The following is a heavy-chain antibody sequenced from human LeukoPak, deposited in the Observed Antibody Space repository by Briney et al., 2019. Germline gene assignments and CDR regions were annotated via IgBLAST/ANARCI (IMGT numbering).Heavy chain of an antibody. J-gene: IGHJ5*02. V-gene: IGHV1-24*01. Sequence: ASVKVSCKVSGYTLTELSMHWVRQAPGKGLEWMGGFDPEDGETIYAQKFQGRVTMTEDTSTDTAYTELSSLRSEDTAVYYCATAKPRLNWFDPWGQGTLVTVSS. CDR3: ATAKPRLNWFDP. D-gene: IGHD6-19*01. CDR2: FDPEDGET. CDR1: GYTLTELS.